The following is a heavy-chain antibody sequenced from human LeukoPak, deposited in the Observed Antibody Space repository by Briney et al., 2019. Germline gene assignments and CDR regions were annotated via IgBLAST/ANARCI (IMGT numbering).Heavy chain of an antibody. CDR2: IKFDGSLA. CDR1: GLTFNTYW. D-gene: IGHD3-16*01. CDR3: VTGHYDSRMYFDL. Sequence: GGSLRLSCGASGLTFNTYWIHWVRQAPGKGLVWVSQIKFDGSLASYADSVKGRFTISRDNTKNTLYLQMNSLGSEDTGVYYCVTGHYDSRMYFDLWGRGTLVIVSS. V-gene: IGHV3-74*01. J-gene: IGHJ2*01.